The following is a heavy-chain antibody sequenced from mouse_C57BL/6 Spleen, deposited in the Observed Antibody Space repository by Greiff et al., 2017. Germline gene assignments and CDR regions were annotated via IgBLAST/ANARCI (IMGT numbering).Heavy chain of an antibody. Sequence: EVMLVESGGGLVQPGGSLSLSCAASGFTFTDYYMSWVRQPPGKALEWLGFIRNKANGYTTEYSASVKGRFTISRDNSQSILYLQMNALRAEDSATYYCASLYYYGSSFHFDDWGKGTTLTVSS. CDR3: ASLYYYGSSFHFDD. CDR1: GFTFTDYY. D-gene: IGHD1-1*01. V-gene: IGHV7-3*01. J-gene: IGHJ2*01. CDR2: IRNKANGYTT.